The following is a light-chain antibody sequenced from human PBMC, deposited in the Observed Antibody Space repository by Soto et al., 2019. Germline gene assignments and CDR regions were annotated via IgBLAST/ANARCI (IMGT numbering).Light chain of an antibody. J-gene: IGKJ5*01. Sequence: DIQMTQSPSSLSASVGDRVTITCRASQNIINYLNWYQQKPGKAPQLLIYVASRLESGVPSRFSGSVSGTDFTLTISSLQPEDFATYYCQQSYNAPITFGQGTRLDI. CDR1: QNIINY. CDR2: VAS. CDR3: QQSYNAPIT. V-gene: IGKV1-39*01.